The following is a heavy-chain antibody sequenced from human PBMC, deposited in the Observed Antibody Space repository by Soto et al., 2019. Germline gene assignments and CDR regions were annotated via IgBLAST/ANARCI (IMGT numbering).Heavy chain of an antibody. Sequence: GESLKISCKGSGYGFTSYWIGWARQMPGKGLEWMGIIYPGDSDTRYSPSFQGQVTISADKSISTAYLQWSSLKASDTAMYYCARSSGSYPYYFDYWGQGTLVTVSS. D-gene: IGHD1-26*01. CDR1: GYGFTSYW. CDR2: IYPGDSDT. V-gene: IGHV5-51*01. CDR3: ARSSGSYPYYFDY. J-gene: IGHJ4*02.